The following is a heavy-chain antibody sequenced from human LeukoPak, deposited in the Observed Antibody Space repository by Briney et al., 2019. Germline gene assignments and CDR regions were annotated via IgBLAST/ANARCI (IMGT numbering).Heavy chain of an antibody. D-gene: IGHD4-23*01. Sequence: ASVKVSCKASGYTFTSYGISWVRQAPGQGLEWMGWISAYNGNTNYAQKLQGRVTMTRNTSISTAYMELSSLRSEDTAVYYCAAQTTGDYGGNLLDYWGQGTLVTVSS. V-gene: IGHV1-18*01. J-gene: IGHJ4*02. CDR1: GYTFTSYG. CDR2: ISAYNGNT. CDR3: AAQTTGDYGGNLLDY.